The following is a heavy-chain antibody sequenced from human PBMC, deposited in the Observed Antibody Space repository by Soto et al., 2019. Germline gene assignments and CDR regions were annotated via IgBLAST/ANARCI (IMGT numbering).Heavy chain of an antibody. CDR1: GFTVSSNY. Sequence: PGGSLRLSCAASGFTVSSNYMNWVRQTPGKVLEWVSYISRSSSTISYADSVKGRFTISRDNAKNSLYLQMNSLRAEDKAVYYCARDPGVAVVWGQGTPVTVFS. J-gene: IGHJ4*02. D-gene: IGHD6-19*01. V-gene: IGHV3-48*01. CDR2: ISRSSSTI. CDR3: ARDPGVAVV.